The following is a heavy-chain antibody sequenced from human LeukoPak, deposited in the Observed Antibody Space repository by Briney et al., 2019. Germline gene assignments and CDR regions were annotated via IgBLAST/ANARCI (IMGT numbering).Heavy chain of an antibody. D-gene: IGHD1-26*01. J-gene: IGHJ6*03. V-gene: IGHV3-23*01. Sequence: GGSLRLSCAASGFTFSSYAMSWVRQAPGKGLEWVSAISGSGGSAYYADSVKGRFTISRDNSKNTLYLQMNSLRAEDTAVYYCAKFGGSYYEVDYYYYYYMDVWGKGTTVTVSS. CDR1: GFTFSSYA. CDR3: AKFGGSYYEVDYYYYYYMDV. CDR2: ISGSGGSA.